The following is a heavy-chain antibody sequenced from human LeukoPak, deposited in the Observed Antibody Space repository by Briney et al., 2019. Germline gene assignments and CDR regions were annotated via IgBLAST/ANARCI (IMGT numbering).Heavy chain of an antibody. CDR3: ARGEYGLFDY. CDR1: GGSISGGSYY. V-gene: IGHV4-61*01. J-gene: IGHJ4*02. Sequence: SETLSLTCTVSGGSISGGSYYWSWIRQPPGKGLEWIGYIYYSGSTKYNLPLKSRVTISVDTSKNQLSLKLSSVTAADTAVYYCARGEYGLFDYWGQGTLVTVSS. CDR2: IYYSGST. D-gene: IGHD2/OR15-2a*01.